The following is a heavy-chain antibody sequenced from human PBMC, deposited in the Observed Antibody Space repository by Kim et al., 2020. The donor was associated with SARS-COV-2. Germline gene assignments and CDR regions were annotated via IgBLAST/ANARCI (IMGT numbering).Heavy chain of an antibody. CDR3: ARESGDDFAD. Sequence: GGSLRLSCVVSGFTFSNFGMSWVRQAPGKGLEWVSGVSGSGSKTYYADSVKGRFTISRDNSETTLYLQMNSLRAEDTAVYYCARESGDDFADWGQGTLVTVSS. CDR2: VSGSGSKT. J-gene: IGHJ4*02. CDR1: GFTFSNFG. V-gene: IGHV3-23*01. D-gene: IGHD3-10*01.